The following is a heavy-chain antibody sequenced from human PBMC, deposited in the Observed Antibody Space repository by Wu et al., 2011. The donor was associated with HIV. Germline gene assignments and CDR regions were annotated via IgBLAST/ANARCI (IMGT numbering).Heavy chain of an antibody. CDR2: VDPEDGDT. CDR3: ATSRGYSFGYGDY. D-gene: IGHD5-18*01. V-gene: IGHV1-69-2*01. Sequence: EVQMVQSGAAVKKPGSTVKVSCKVSGVTFTDYYIHWVQQAPGKGLEWMGLVDPEDGDTIYAEKFQGRVTITADTSTDTTYMELSSLRSEDTAVYYCATSRGYSFGYGDYWGQGTLVTVSS. CDR1: GVTFTDYY. J-gene: IGHJ4*02.